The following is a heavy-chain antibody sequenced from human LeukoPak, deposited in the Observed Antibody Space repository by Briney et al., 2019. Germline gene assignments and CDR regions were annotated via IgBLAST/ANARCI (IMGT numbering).Heavy chain of an antibody. CDR1: GGSISSYY. CDR2: IYYSGST. Sequence: PSETLSLTCTVSGGSISSYYWSWIRQPPGKGLEWIGYIYYSGSTNYNPSLKSRVTISVDTSNNHFSLKLSSVTAADTAVYYCARGQRVLEYWGQGTLVTVSS. D-gene: IGHD6-25*01. V-gene: IGHV4-59*08. J-gene: IGHJ4*02. CDR3: ARGQRVLEY.